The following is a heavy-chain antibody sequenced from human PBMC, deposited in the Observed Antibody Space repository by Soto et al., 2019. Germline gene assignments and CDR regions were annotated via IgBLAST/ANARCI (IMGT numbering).Heavy chain of an antibody. Sequence: SETLSLTCAVSGRSISSGYYWGWIRQPPGKGLEWIGSFYHSGSTYYNPSLKSRVTISVDTSKNQFSLKLSSVTAADTAVYYCARGEYYGSGNYFDYWGQGTLVTVSS. CDR2: FYHSGST. CDR3: ARGEYYGSGNYFDY. V-gene: IGHV4-38-2*01. D-gene: IGHD3-10*01. J-gene: IGHJ4*02. CDR1: GRSISSGYY.